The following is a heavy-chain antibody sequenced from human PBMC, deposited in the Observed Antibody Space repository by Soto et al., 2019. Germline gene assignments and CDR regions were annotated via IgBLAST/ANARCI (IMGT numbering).Heavy chain of an antibody. J-gene: IGHJ6*02. CDR3: ARGLYSSNLREGLDV. Sequence: SQTLSLTCAISGDSVSSNSAVWTWIRQSPSRGLEWLGRAYYRSKWYSDYAVSVKSRITINPDISKNQFSLQLNSVIPEDTAVYYCARGLYSSNLREGLDVWGQGTTVTVSS. CDR1: GDSVSSNSAV. D-gene: IGHD6-13*01. V-gene: IGHV6-1*01. CDR2: AYYRSKWYS.